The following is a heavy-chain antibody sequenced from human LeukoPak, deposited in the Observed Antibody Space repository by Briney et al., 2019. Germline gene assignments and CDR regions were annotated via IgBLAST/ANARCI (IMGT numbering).Heavy chain of an antibody. CDR2: FDPEDGET. J-gene: IGHJ5*02. V-gene: IGHV1-24*01. CDR1: GYTLTELS. CDR3: ATRYCSGGSCYKAWFDP. Sequence: ASVKVSCKVSGYTLTELSMHWVRQAPGEGLEWMGGFDPEDGETIYAQKFQGRVTMTEDTSTDTAYMELSSLRSEDTAVYYCATRYCSGGSCYKAWFDPWGQGTLVTVSS. D-gene: IGHD2-15*01.